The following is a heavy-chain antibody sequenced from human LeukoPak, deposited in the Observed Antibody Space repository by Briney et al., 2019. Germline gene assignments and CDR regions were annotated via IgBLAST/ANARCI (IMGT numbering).Heavy chain of an antibody. Sequence: KPSETLSLTCTVSGGSISSFYWSWIRQPPGKGLEWIGYIYYSGSTNYNPSLKSRVTISVDTSKNQFSLKLSSVTAADTAVYYCASTIAAEFDYWGQGTLVTVSS. CDR3: ASTIAAEFDY. J-gene: IGHJ4*02. D-gene: IGHD6-13*01. CDR1: GGSISSFY. CDR2: IYYSGST. V-gene: IGHV4-59*01.